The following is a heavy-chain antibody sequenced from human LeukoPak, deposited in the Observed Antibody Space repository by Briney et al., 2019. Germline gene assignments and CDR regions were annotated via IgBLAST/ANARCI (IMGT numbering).Heavy chain of an antibody. CDR1: GFTFSSYA. CDR3: ARDPEQWLVKKMDYYYYYMDV. V-gene: IGHV3-64*01. D-gene: IGHD6-19*01. CDR2: ISSNGGST. Sequence: GGSLRLSCAASGFTFSSYAMHWVRQAPGKGLEYVSAISSNGGSTYYANSLRGRFTISRDNSKNTLYLQMGSLRAEDMAVYYCARDPEQWLVKKMDYYYYYMDVWGKGTTVTISS. J-gene: IGHJ6*03.